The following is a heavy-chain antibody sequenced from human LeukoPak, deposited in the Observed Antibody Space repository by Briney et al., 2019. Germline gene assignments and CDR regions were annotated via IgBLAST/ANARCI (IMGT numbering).Heavy chain of an antibody. J-gene: IGHJ4*02. V-gene: IGHV1-3*01. CDR1: GYTFTSYA. Sequence: ASVKVSCKASGYTFTSYAMHWVRQAPGQRLEWMGWINAGNGNTKYSQKFQGRVTITRDTSACTAYMELSSLRSEDTAVYYCARDRDYYDSSGYYHFDYWGQGTLVTVSS. D-gene: IGHD3-22*01. CDR3: ARDRDYYDSSGYYHFDY. CDR2: INAGNGNT.